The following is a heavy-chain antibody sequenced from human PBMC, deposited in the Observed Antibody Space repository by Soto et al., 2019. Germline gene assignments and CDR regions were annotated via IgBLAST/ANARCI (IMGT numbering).Heavy chain of an antibody. Sequence: QVQLQESGPGLVKPSETLSLTCTVSGGSISSYYWSWIRQPPGKGLEWIGYIYYSGSTNYNPSLKSRVTISVDTSKNQFSLKLSSVTAADTAVYYCAGVGQWLVQGYYYYYMDVWGKGTTVTVSS. V-gene: IGHV4-59*08. CDR2: IYYSGST. CDR1: GGSISSYY. D-gene: IGHD6-19*01. J-gene: IGHJ6*03. CDR3: AGVGQWLVQGYYYYYMDV.